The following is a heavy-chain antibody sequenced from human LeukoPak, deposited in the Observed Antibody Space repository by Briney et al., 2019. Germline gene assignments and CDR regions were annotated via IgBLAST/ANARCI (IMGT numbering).Heavy chain of an antibody. D-gene: IGHD5-12*01. CDR2: INHSGST. V-gene: IGHV4-34*01. CDR1: GGSFSGYY. CDR3: ARERGYSGYDQGVFDY. Sequence: SETLSLTCAVYGGSFSGYYWSWIRQPPGKGLEWIGEINHSGSTNYNPSLKSRVTISVDTSKNQFSLKLSSVTAADTAVYYCARERGYSGYDQGVFDYWGQGTLVTVSS. J-gene: IGHJ4*02.